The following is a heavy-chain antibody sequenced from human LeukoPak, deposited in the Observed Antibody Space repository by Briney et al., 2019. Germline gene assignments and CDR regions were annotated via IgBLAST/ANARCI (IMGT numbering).Heavy chain of an antibody. D-gene: IGHD5-12*01. CDR1: GFTFSSYA. J-gene: IGHJ4*02. Sequence: GGSLRLSCAASGFTFSSYAMIWVRQAPGKGLEWVSAISGSGGNTYYADSVKGRFTISRDNSKNTLYLQMNSLRAEDTAVYYCARGPSGYHNTGGQGTLVTVSS. CDR3: ARGPSGYHNT. V-gene: IGHV3-23*01. CDR2: ISGSGGNT.